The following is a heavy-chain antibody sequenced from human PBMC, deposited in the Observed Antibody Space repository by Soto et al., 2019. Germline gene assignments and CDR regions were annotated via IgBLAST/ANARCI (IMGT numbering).Heavy chain of an antibody. V-gene: IGHV3-23*01. CDR3: AKYKGVIQHLMFDC. D-gene: IGHD2-21*01. J-gene: IGHJ4*02. CDR1: GFAFRSFA. CDR2: ITDSAGST. Sequence: HPGSSLRLSCAASGFAFRSFAMSWVRQAPGKALEWVSSITDSAGSTFYADSVKGRLTTSRDNSKSTLYLQMNSLRGEKTAVFYCAKYKGVIQHLMFDCWGQGTLVTVYS.